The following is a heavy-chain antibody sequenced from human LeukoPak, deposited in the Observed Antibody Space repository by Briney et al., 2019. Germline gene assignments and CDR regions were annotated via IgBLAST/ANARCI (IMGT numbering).Heavy chain of an antibody. CDR3: ARHRYDFWSGYPYYYMDV. J-gene: IGHJ6*03. Sequence: GGSLRLSCAASGFTVSSNYMSWVRQAPGKGLEWVSVIYSGGSTYYADSVKGRFTISRDNSKNTPYLQMNSLRAEDTAVYYCARHRYDFWSGYPYYYMDVWGKGTTVTVSS. CDR1: GFTVSSNY. CDR2: IYSGGST. V-gene: IGHV3-53*01. D-gene: IGHD3-3*01.